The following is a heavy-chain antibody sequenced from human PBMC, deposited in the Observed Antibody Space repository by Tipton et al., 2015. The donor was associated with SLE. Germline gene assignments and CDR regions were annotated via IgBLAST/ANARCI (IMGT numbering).Heavy chain of an antibody. V-gene: IGHV4-59*01. CDR3: ARGIYSYGYWYFDL. CDR2: IYYSGST. J-gene: IGHJ2*01. Sequence: TLSLTCTVSGGSISSYYWSWIRQPPGKGLEWIGYIYYSGSTNYNPSLKSRVTISVDTSKNQFSLKLSSVTAADTAVYYCARGIYSYGYWYFDLWGRGTLVAVSS. CDR1: GGSISSYY. D-gene: IGHD5-18*01.